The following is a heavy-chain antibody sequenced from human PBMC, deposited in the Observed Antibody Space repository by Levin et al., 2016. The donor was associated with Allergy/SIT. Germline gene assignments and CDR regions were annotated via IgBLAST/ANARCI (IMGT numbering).Heavy chain of an antibody. D-gene: IGHD3-3*01. CDR1: GGSIRSSSHY. CDR3: ARHVSYDFWSGDYFDY. Sequence: SETLSLTCTVSGGSIRSSSHYWGWIRQSPTKGLEWIGSVFYSGTTYYNPFLKSRVIISVDTSKNQFSLILSSVTAADTAVYYCARHVSYDFWSGDYFDYWGQGTLVTVAS. V-gene: IGHV4-39*01. J-gene: IGHJ4*02. CDR2: VFYSGTT.